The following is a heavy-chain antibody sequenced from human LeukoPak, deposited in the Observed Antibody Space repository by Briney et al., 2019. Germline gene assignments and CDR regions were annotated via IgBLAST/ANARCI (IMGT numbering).Heavy chain of an antibody. CDR1: GYTFTVYY. J-gene: IGHJ4*02. D-gene: IGHD6-13*01. CDR3: ARDRAGGGFDY. V-gene: IGHV1-2*02. Sequence: ASVKVSCKASGYTFTVYYMHWVRQAPGQGLEWMGWINHNSGGKNYAQKFQGRVTMTRDTSISTAYMELSRLRSDDTAVYYCARDRAGGGFDYWGQGTLVTVSS. CDR2: INHNSGGK.